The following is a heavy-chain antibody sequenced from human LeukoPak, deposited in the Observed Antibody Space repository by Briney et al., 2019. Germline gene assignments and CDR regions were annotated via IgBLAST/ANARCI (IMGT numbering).Heavy chain of an antibody. CDR1: GFTFRSYA. V-gene: IGHV3-23*01. Sequence: GGSLRLSCEASGFTFRSYAMTWVRQAPGKGLEWVSAISGSGAKTYYADSVKGRFTISRDNSRNTLYLQMNSLRVEDAAVYYCAQGDSYYDFLLSVWGQGAMVTVSS. D-gene: IGHD3-3*01. J-gene: IGHJ3*01. CDR2: ISGSGAKT. CDR3: AQGDSYYDFLLSV.